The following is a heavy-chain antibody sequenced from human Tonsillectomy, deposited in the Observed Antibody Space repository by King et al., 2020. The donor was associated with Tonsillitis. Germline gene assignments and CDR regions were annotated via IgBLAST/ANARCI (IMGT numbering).Heavy chain of an antibody. CDR1: GGSFSGYY. J-gene: IGHJ2*01. V-gene: IGHV4-34*01. CDR2: INHSGST. D-gene: IGHD6-13*01. CDR3: ARGSSYSSSWYSPSGYFDL. Sequence: VQLQQWGAGLLKPSETLSLTCAVSGGSFSGYYWSWIRQPPGKGLEWIGEINHSGSTNYNPSLKSRVTVSVDTSKNQFSLKLSSVTAADTAVYYCARGSSYSSSWYSPSGYFDLWGRGTLVTVSS.